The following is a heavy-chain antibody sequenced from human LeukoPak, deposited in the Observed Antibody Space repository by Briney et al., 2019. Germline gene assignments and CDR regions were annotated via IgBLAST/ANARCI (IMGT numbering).Heavy chain of an antibody. J-gene: IGHJ6*03. D-gene: IGHD3-10*01. CDR1: GGSISSSSYY. CDR3: ARARYGSGSSVLRDYYYYYMDV. Sequence: SETLFLTCTVSGGSISSSSYYWGWIRQPPGKGLEWIGSIYYSGSTYYNPSLKSRVTISVDTSKNQFSLKLSSVTAADTAVYYCARARYGSGSSVLRDYYYYYMDVWGKGTTVTVSS. V-gene: IGHV4-39*07. CDR2: IYYSGST.